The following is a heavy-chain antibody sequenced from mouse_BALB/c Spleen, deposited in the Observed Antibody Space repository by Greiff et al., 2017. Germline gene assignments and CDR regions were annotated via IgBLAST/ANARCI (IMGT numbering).Heavy chain of an antibody. Sequence: EVMLVESGGGLVQPGGSRKLSCAASGFTFSSFGMHWVRQAPEKGLEWVAYISSGSSTIYYADTVKGRFTISRDNPKNTLFLQMTSLRSEDTAMYYCAREFITTAPTDWGQGTLVTVSA. D-gene: IGHD1-2*01. CDR3: AREFITTAPTD. CDR1: GFTFSSFG. V-gene: IGHV5-17*02. J-gene: IGHJ3*01. CDR2: ISSGSSTI.